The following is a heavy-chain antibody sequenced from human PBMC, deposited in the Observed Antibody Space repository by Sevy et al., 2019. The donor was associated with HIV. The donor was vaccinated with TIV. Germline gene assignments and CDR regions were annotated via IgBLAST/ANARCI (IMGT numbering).Heavy chain of an antibody. D-gene: IGHD2-8*01. Sequence: GALRLSCAASGFTFSKYSMSWVRQPPGKGLEWVSTLSFGCGEINYADSVKGRFTISKDNSKSSVYLQMNNLRPEDTAVYYCAREGCTKPHDYWGQGTLVTVSS. CDR3: AREGCTKPHDY. CDR2: LSFGCGEI. J-gene: IGHJ4*02. V-gene: IGHV3-23*01. CDR1: GFTFSKYS.